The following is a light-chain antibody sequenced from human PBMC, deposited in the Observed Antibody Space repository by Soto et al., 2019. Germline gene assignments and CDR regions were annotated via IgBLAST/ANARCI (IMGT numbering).Light chain of an antibody. CDR2: EAT. CDR3: CSFAGSYPFV. V-gene: IGLV2-23*01. Sequence: QSALTQPASVSGSPGQSITISCTGTSSDVGTYDLVSWYQHHPGAAPKLIIYEATRRPSGISNRFSGSKSGNTASLTISGLQAEDEADYYCCSFAGSYPFVFGTGTKLTVL. CDR1: SSDVGTYDL. J-gene: IGLJ1*01.